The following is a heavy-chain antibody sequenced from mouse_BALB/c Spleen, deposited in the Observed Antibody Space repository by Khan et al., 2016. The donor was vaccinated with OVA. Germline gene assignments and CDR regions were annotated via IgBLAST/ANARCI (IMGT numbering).Heavy chain of an antibody. CDR2: INPYNDGT. CDR1: GYTFTSYV. CDR3: TRSAYYGNPYAMDY. Sequence: VQLKQSGPELVKPGASVKMSCQASGYTFTSYVMHWLKQKPGRGLEWIGYINPYNDGTKYNEKFKGKAPLTSDKSSSTSYMELSSLTSEDSAVYYCTRSAYYGNPYAMDYWGQGTSVTVSS. J-gene: IGHJ4*01. V-gene: IGHV1S136*01. D-gene: IGHD2-10*01.